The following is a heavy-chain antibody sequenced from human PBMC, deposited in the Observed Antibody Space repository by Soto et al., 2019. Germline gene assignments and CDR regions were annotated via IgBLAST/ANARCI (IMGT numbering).Heavy chain of an antibody. D-gene: IGHD3-9*01. CDR1: GGTFSSYT. J-gene: IGHJ2*01. V-gene: IGHV1-69*04. Sequence: SVKVSCKASGGTFSSYTISWVRQAPGQGLEWMGRIIPILGIANYAQKFQGRVTITADKSTSTAYMELSSLRSEDTAVYYCARDFGGLVIPYWFLDLWGRGTLVTVSS. CDR3: ARDFGGLVIPYWFLDL. CDR2: IIPILGIA.